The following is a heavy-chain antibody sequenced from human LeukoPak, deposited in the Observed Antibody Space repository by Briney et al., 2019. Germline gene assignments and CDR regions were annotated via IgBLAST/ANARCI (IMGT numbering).Heavy chain of an antibody. Sequence: SKTLSLTCTVSGGSISSSSYYWGWIRQPPGKGLEWIGSIYYSGSTYYNPSLKSRVTISVDTSKNQFSLKLSSVTAADTAVYYCARDDGDYSYFDYWGQGTLVTVSS. CDR2: IYYSGST. J-gene: IGHJ4*02. D-gene: IGHD4-17*01. CDR1: GGSISSSSYY. CDR3: ARDDGDYSYFDY. V-gene: IGHV4-39*07.